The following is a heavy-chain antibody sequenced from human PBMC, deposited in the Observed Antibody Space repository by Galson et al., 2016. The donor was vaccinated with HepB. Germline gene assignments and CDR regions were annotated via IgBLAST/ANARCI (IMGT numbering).Heavy chain of an antibody. J-gene: IGHJ6*02. CDR2: ISYDGNNQ. V-gene: IGHV3-30*18. CDR3: AKDRGGSSFYWPTGMDV. CDR1: GFSFSSYG. D-gene: IGHD6-13*01. Sequence: SLRLSCAASGFSFSSYGFHWVRQAPGKGLEWVAVISYDGNNQYYADSVRGRFIISRDNSKSTVYLQMNSLRAEDRAVYYCAKDRGGSSFYWPTGMDVWGQGTTVTVSS.